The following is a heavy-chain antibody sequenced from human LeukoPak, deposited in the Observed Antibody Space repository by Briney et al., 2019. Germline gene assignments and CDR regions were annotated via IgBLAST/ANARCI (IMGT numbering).Heavy chain of an antibody. D-gene: IGHD6-19*01. V-gene: IGHV3-73*01. CDR3: TRRTVAGNYYYMDV. J-gene: IGHJ6*03. CDR1: GFTFSGSA. Sequence: GGSLKLSCAASGFTFSGSAMHWVRQASGKGLEWVGRIRSKANSYATTYAASVKGRFTISRDDSKNTAYLQMNSLKTEDTAVYCCTRRTVAGNYYYMDVWGKGTTVTVSS. CDR2: IRSKANSYAT.